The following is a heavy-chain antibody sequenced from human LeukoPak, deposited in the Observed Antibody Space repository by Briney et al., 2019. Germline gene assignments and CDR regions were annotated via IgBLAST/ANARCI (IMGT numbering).Heavy chain of an antibody. V-gene: IGHV1-46*03. CDR1: GYTFTSYY. D-gene: IGHD3-10*01. CDR3: ARDGSGSYYNNWFDP. J-gene: IGHJ5*02. Sequence: RASVKVSCKASGYTFTSYYMHWVRPAPGQGLEWMGIINPSGGSTSYAQKFQGRVTMTRDTSTGTVYMELSSLRSEDTAVYYCARDGSGSYYNNWFDPWGQGTLVTVSS. CDR2: INPSGGST.